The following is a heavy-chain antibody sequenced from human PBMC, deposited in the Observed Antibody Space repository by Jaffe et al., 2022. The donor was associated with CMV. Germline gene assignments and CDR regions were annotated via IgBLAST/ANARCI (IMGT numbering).Heavy chain of an antibody. CDR1: GFTFRDYW. CDR2: TNTRENEK. CDR3: ARDPAFSAFDV. J-gene: IGHJ3*01. V-gene: IGHV3-7*01. Sequence: EVQLVQSGGGVVQSGGSLRLSCVASGFTFRDYWMTWVRQAPGKGLEVVAKTNTRENEKYYVDSVKGRFTISRDNARDSLYLQMNNLRADDTAVYYCARDPAFSAFDVWGQGTMISVSS.